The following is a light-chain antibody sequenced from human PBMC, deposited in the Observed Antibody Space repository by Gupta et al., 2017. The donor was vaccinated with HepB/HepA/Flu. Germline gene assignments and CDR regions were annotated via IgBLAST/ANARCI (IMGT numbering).Light chain of an antibody. J-gene: IGLJ2*01. Sequence: SALTQPRSVSGSPGQPVTIPCPGTSSDVGGYNYVSWYQQHPGKAPKLMIYDVSKRPAGVPDRFSGSKSGNTAALTISGLQAEDEAEYHCCADAGSDILVFGGGTKLTVL. V-gene: IGLV2-11*01. CDR3: CADAGSDILV. CDR1: SSDVGGYNY. CDR2: DVS.